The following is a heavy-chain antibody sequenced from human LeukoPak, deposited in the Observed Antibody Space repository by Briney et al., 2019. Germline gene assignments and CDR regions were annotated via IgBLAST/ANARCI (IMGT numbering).Heavy chain of an antibody. CDR1: GDTFTSYA. CDR2: MNAGNGNT. CDR3: ARDATYCRGSTCSYYGLDV. D-gene: IGHD2-15*01. V-gene: IGHV1-3*01. Sequence: ASVKVSCKASGDTFTSYAMHWGRQPPGQGLEWRGWMNAGNGNTKYSQKFQGRVSISRDTSATTAYMELSSLTPEDTAVYYCARDATYCRGSTCSYYGLDVWGQGTTVTVSS. J-gene: IGHJ6*02.